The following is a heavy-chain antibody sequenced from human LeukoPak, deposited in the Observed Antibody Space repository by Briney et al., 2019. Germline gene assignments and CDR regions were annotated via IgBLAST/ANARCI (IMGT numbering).Heavy chain of an antibody. J-gene: IGHJ4*02. CDR2: INHSGST. CDR1: GGSFSGYY. CDR3: ARGPPPDFDY. V-gene: IGHV4-34*01. Sequence: PSETLSFTCAVYGGSFSGYYWSWIRQPPGKGLEWIGEINHSGSTNYNPSLKSRVTISVDTSKNRFSLKLSSVTAADTAVYYCARGPPPDFDYWGRGTLVTVSS.